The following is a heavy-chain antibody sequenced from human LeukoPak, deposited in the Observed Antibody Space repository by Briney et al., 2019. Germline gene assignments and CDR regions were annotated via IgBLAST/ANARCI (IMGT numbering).Heavy chain of an antibody. CDR2: ISWNGGSI. CDR1: GFTFSSYT. J-gene: IGHJ4*02. D-gene: IGHD2-2*01. CDR3: ARDLVYCSATSCQDY. Sequence: TGGSLRLSCVACGFTFSSYTMHWVRQATGKGVEGVAVISWNGGSINYADSVKGRFTISRDDSKNTLYLQMNSLRAEDTAVYYCARDLVYCSATSCQDYWGQGTLVTVSS. V-gene: IGHV3-30-3*01.